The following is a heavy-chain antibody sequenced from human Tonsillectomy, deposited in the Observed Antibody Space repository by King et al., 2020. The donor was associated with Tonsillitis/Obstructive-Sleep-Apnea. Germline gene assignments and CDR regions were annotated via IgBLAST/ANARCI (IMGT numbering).Heavy chain of an antibody. CDR3: AKGSNFGSSSGYSYIDY. D-gene: IGHD6-6*01. J-gene: IGHJ4*02. Sequence: VQLVESGGGLVQPGGSLRLSCAASGFPFSSYSMIWVRQAPGKGLEWVSSISSSGGSTYSADSVKGRFTISRDNSKNTLFLQLNSLRAADTAVYYCAKGSNFGSSSGYSYIDYWGQGTLVTVSS. CDR1: GFPFSSYS. V-gene: IGHV3-23*04. CDR2: ISSSGGST.